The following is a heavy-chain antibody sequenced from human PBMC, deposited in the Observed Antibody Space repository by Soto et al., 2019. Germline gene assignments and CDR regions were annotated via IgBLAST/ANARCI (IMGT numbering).Heavy chain of an antibody. CDR2: IYHSGST. D-gene: IGHD1-7*01. J-gene: IGHJ5*02. CDR3: AGYNWNYYFDP. Sequence: LCGGSVRDGSYYWAWLRQPPGKGLEWIGHIYHSGSTIYNPSLKSRVTISIDTSKSQFSLNLNSMTAADTAVYYCAGYNWNYYFDPWGQGTLVTVSS. CDR1: GGSVRDGSYY. V-gene: IGHV4-61*01.